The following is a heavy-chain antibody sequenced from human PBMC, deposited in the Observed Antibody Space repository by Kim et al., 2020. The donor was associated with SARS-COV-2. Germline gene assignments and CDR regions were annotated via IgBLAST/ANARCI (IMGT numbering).Heavy chain of an antibody. CDR1: GVSFSDHY. CDR2: INHSGST. Sequence: SETLSLTCGVYGVSFSDHYWSWIRQSPVKGLEWIGEINHSGSTTYNPSLKSRATISVDTSKSQFSLKLNSLTAGDTAEYYVPSRGIYSVNWY. V-gene: IGHV4-34*01. CDR3: PSRGIYSVNWY. J-gene: IGHJ2*01. D-gene: IGHD5-12*01.